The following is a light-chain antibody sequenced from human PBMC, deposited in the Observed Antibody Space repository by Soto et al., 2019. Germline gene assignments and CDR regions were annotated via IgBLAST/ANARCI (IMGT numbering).Light chain of an antibody. CDR1: SSDVGGYNY. CDR2: EVS. Sequence: NSSDVGGYNYVSWYQQHPGKAPKLMIYEVSKRPSGVPDRFSGSKSGNTASLTVSGLQAEDEADYYCSSYAGSNNYVFGTGIKVTVL. V-gene: IGLV2-8*01. J-gene: IGLJ1*01. CDR3: SSYAGSNNYV.